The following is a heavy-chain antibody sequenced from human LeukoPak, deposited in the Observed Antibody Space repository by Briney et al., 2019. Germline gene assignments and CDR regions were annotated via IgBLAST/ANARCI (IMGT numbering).Heavy chain of an antibody. CDR3: ARERMRLFGDH. J-gene: IGHJ4*02. D-gene: IGHD3-3*01. CDR2: ISNSGRTI. Sequence: GGSLRLSCATSGFTFSYYSMHWVRQTPGRGLEWVSYISNSGRTIYYADSVKGRFTISRDNAKNSVYLQMNSLRAEDTAVYYCARERMRLFGDHWGQGTLVTVSS. V-gene: IGHV3-48*01. CDR1: GFTFSYYS.